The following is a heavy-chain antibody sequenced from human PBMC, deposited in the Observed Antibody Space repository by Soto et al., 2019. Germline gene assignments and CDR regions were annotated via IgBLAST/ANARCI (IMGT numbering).Heavy chain of an antibody. J-gene: IGHJ4*02. CDR2: IDPSDSQT. CDR1: GYSFAGYW. D-gene: IGHD3-22*01. V-gene: IGHV5-10-1*01. Sequence: GESLKISCKGSGYSFAGYWITWVRQKPGKGLEWMGRIDPSDSQTYYSPSFRGHVTISVTKSITTVFLQWSSLRASDTAMYYCARQIYDSDTGPNFQYYFDAWGQGTPVPVSS. CDR3: ARQIYDSDTGPNFQYYFDA.